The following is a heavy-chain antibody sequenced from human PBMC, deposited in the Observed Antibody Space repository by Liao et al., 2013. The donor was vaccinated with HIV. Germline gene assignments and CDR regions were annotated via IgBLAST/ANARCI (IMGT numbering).Heavy chain of an antibody. CDR3: ASASRITVIRGVMATVGFRRFDY. CDR2: IYYSGST. V-gene: IGHV4-39*07. J-gene: IGHJ4*02. Sequence: QLQLQESGPGLVKPSETLSLTCTVSGGSISDSSYYWGWIRQTPGKGLEWIGTIYYSGSTYQNPSFESRVTISADTSQNQVSVKLRSVTAADTAVYYCASASRITVIRGVMATVGFRRFDYWGQGTLVTVSS. CDR1: GGSISDSSYY. D-gene: IGHD3-10*01.